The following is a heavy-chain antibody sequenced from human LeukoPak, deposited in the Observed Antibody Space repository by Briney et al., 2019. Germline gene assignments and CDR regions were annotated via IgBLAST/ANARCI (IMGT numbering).Heavy chain of an antibody. CDR3: ARGFYYDSSGYYYPLDY. V-gene: IGHV1-46*01. J-gene: IGHJ4*02. D-gene: IGHD3-22*01. Sequence: EASVKVSCKASGYTFTRYYMHWVRQAPGQGLEWMGIINPSGGSTSYAQKFQGRVTMTRDRSTGTVYMELSSLRSEDTAVYYCARGFYYDSSGYYYPLDYWGQGTLVTVSS. CDR1: GYTFTRYY. CDR2: INPSGGST.